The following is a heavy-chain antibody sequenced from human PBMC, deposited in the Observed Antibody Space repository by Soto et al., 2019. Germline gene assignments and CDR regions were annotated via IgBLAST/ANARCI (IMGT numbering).Heavy chain of an antibody. D-gene: IGHD2-8*01. CDR3: ARIWGGGGYALIY. Sequence: QVQLVESGGGLVKPGGYLRLSCAASGVTFSDFYMSWIRQAPGKGLEWISYISSSGTTTYYTDSVKGRFTISRDNAKNSLYLQMNTLRDEDTAVYYCARIWGGGGYALIYWGQGTLVTVSS. CDR2: ISSSGTTT. J-gene: IGHJ4*02. CDR1: GVTFSDFY. V-gene: IGHV3-11*01.